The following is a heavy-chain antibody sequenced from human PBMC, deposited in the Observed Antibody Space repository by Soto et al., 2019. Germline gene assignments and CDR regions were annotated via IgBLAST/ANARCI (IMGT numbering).Heavy chain of an antibody. Sequence: GASVKVSCKASGYTFTSYYMHWVRQAPGQGLEWMGIINPSGGSTSYAQKFQGRVTMTRDTSTSTVYMELSSLRSEDTAVYYCARVLHGSGSYYRAYGYWGQGTLVTVSS. CDR2: INPSGGST. CDR1: GYTFTSYY. V-gene: IGHV1-46*01. D-gene: IGHD3-10*01. J-gene: IGHJ4*02. CDR3: ARVLHGSGSYYRAYGY.